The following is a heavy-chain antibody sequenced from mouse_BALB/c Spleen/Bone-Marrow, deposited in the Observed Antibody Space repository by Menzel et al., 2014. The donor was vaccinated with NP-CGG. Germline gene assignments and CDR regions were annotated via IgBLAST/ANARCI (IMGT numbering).Heavy chain of an antibody. CDR1: EYEFPSHD. Sequence: EVKLVESGGGLVQPGESLKLSCESNEYEFPSHDMSWVRKTPEKRLELVAAINSDGGSTYYPDTMERRFIISRDNTKXTLYLQKSSLRSEDTALYYCARSSTMYWYFDAWGAGTTVTVSS. CDR2: INSDGGST. D-gene: IGHD2-1*01. J-gene: IGHJ1*01. CDR3: ARSSTMYWYFDA. V-gene: IGHV5-2*03.